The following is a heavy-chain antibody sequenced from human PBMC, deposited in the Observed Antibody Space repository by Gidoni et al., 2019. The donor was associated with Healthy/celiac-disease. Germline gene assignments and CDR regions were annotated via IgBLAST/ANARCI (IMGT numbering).Heavy chain of an antibody. CDR1: GFTFSNAW. V-gene: IGHV3-15*01. Sequence: EVQLVEYGGGLVKLGGALRLSCAASGFTFSNAWLSWVCQAAGKGLECVGRINSKTDGGTTDYVAPVKGRFTISRDDSKNTLYLQMNSLKSEDTAVYYCTTYYDSSGYYDYWGQGTLVTVSS. D-gene: IGHD3-22*01. CDR3: TTYYDSSGYYDY. CDR2: INSKTDGGTT. J-gene: IGHJ4*02.